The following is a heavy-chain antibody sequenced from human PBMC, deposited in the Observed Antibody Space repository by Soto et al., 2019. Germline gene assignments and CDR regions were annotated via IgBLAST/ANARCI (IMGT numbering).Heavy chain of an antibody. J-gene: IGHJ6*04. D-gene: IGHD3-16*01. CDR3: EGGGGESYYYPGMDV. CDR2: IYYSGST. V-gene: IGHV4-39*07. CDR1: GGSISSSTYY. Sequence: WETLSLTCTVSGGSISSSTYYCGWIRQPPGKGLAWTGSIYYSGSTYYNRSLKSPFPISVDTSKTQFSVTLGAVPAAVKAVYYCEGGGGESYYYPGMDVWGTGTTVTAPQ.